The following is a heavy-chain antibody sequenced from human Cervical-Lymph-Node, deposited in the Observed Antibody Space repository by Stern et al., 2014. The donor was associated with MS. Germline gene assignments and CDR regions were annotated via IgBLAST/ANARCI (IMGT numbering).Heavy chain of an antibody. V-gene: IGHV4-59*01. Sequence: QLQLQESGPGLVKPSETLSLTCTVSGGSISSYYWSWIRQPPGKGLEWIGYIYYSGSTNYNASLKSLVTISVDTSKNQFSLKLSSVTAADTAVYYCARLNMITFGGVIVKGTGAFDIWGQGTMVTVSS. D-gene: IGHD3-16*02. CDR1: GGSISSYY. J-gene: IGHJ3*02. CDR2: IYYSGST. CDR3: ARLNMITFGGVIVKGTGAFDI.